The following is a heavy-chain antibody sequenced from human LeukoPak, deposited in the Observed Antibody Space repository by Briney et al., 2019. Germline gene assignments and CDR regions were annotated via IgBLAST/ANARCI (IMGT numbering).Heavy chain of an antibody. D-gene: IGHD3-10*01. CDR3: ARGTSRRGASMDV. CDR1: GFTVSSNY. Sequence: GGSLRLSCAASGFTVSSNYMSWVRQAPGKGLEWVSVIYSGGSTYYADSVKGRFTISRHNSKNTLYLQLNRLRAEDTAVYYCARGTSRRGASMDVWGQGTTVTVSS. CDR2: IYSGGST. J-gene: IGHJ6*02. V-gene: IGHV3-53*04.